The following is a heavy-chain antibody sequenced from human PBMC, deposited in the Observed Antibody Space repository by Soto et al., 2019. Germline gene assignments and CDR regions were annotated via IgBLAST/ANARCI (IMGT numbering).Heavy chain of an antibody. Sequence: SETLSLTCSASGGYISSGGNYWSWIRQHPGKGLEWIGFIYYTGHTKYNAALKSRASISADMSENQFSLTLTPVTAADTAVYYCAREDINESFFDYWGPGTLVTVSS. D-gene: IGHD2-8*01. J-gene: IGHJ4*02. V-gene: IGHV4-31*03. CDR2: IYYTGHT. CDR3: AREDINESFFDY. CDR1: GGYISSGGNY.